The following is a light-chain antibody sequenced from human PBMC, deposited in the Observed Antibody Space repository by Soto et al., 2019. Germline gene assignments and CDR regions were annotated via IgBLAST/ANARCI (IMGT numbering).Light chain of an antibody. J-gene: IGKJ4*01. V-gene: IGKV1-5*03. CDR1: QSISSW. Sequence: DIQMTQSPSTLSASVGDRVTITCRASQSISSWLAWYQQKPGKAPKLLIYKASSLESGVPSRFSGSGSGTEFTLTISSLQPEDFAVYFCQQCGGAPLTFGGGTKVDIK. CDR2: KAS. CDR3: QQCGGAPLT.